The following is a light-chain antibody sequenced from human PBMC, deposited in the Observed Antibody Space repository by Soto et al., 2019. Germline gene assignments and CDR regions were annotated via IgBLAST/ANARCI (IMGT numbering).Light chain of an antibody. CDR1: QSINTY. Sequence: DIPMTQSPSSLSASVGDRVTITCRASQSINTYLNWYQQKAGKAPKLLIYTASSLQSGVPSRFSGSGSGTDLALTISNLHPEDFATYYCQQVYNTPPWTFGQGTRVEIK. J-gene: IGKJ1*01. CDR3: QQVYNTPPWT. V-gene: IGKV1-39*01. CDR2: TAS.